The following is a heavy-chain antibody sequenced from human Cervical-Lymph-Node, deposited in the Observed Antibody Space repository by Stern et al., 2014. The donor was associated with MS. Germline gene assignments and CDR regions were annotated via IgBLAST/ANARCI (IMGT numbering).Heavy chain of an antibody. D-gene: IGHD2-2*01. Sequence: QVQLVESGGGLVKPGGSLRLSCAASGFTFSDLYMSWIRQAPGKGLAHVSFISSRGTIIFYADSVKGRFTVSRDNTKNSLFLQMNSLRAEDTAVYYCARHQEYQLVGGNFSYGMDVWGQGTTVTVS. CDR2: ISSRGTII. J-gene: IGHJ6*02. CDR3: ARHQEYQLVGGNFSYGMDV. CDR1: GFTFSDLY. V-gene: IGHV3-11*01.